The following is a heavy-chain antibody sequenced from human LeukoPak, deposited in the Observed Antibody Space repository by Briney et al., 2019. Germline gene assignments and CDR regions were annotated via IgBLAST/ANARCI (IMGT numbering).Heavy chain of an antibody. CDR2: INGNGVT. CDR3: VRDELRTTYRFSWDP. CDR1: GGSIGFYF. D-gene: IGHD3-16*02. J-gene: IGHJ5*02. Sequence: SETLSLTCTVSGGSIGFYFWSWIRQSAGKGLEWIGRINGNGVTNNNPSLESRLTMSVDTSKNQFSLNLRSVTAADTSVYYCVRDELRTTYRFSWDPWGQGILVTV. V-gene: IGHV4-4*07.